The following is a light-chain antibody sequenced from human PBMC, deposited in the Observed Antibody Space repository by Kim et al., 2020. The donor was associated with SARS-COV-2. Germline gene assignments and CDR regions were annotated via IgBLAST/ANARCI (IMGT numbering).Light chain of an antibody. CDR3: MQGSQSPYS. V-gene: IGKV2-30*01. CDR1: QSLVYSDGNTY. CDR2: KVS. J-gene: IGKJ2*03. Sequence: DVVMTQSPLSLPVTLGQPASISCRSSQSLVYSDGNTYLTWFQQRPGQSPRRLIYKVSNRDSGVPDRFSGSGSGTDFTLKISTVEAEDVGVYYCMQGSQSPYSFGQGTKLEI.